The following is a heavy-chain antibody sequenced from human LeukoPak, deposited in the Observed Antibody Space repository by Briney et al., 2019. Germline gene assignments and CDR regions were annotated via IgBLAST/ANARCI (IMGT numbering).Heavy chain of an antibody. CDR3: ARHWAYCSGGTCYSFDD. J-gene: IGHJ4*02. CDR2: IYYSGST. CDR1: GGSISSYY. Sequence: SETLSLTCTVSGGSISSYYWSWIRQPPGKGLGWIGYIYYSGSTNYNPSLKSRVTISVDTSKNQFSLKLSSVTAADTAVYYCARHWAYCSGGTCYSFDDWGQGTLVTVSS. D-gene: IGHD2-15*01. V-gene: IGHV4-59*01.